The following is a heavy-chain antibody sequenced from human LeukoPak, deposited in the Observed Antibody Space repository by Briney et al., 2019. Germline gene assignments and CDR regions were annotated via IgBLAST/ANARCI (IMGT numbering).Heavy chain of an antibody. D-gene: IGHD1-26*01. CDR3: AKVRGSYELDYFDY. CDR1: GFTFSSYG. CDR2: IWYDGSNK. Sequence: GGSLRLSCAASGFTFSSYGMHWVRQAPGKGLEWVAVIWYDGSNKYYADPVKGRFTISRDNSKNTLYLQMNSLRAEDTAVYYCAKVRGSYELDYFDYWGQGTLVTVSS. V-gene: IGHV3-33*06. J-gene: IGHJ4*02.